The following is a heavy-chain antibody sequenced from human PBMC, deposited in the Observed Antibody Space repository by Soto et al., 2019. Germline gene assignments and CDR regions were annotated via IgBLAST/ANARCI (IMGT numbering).Heavy chain of an antibody. CDR2: INVGNANT. J-gene: IGHJ4*02. V-gene: IGHV1-3*01. CDR3: ARERPTEATFSFDY. D-gene: IGHD4-17*01. Sequence: AXVNVSCIASGYTVASDAIPWVRQAPGQRLEWMGWINVGNANTRYSQKFQDRVTITRDISASTDYMEVSSLRSEDTALYYCARERPTEATFSFDYWGQGTQVTVSS. CDR1: GYTVASDA.